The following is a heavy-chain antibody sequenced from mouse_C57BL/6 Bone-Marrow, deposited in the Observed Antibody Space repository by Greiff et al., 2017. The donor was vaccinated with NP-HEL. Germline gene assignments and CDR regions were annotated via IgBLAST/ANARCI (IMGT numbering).Heavy chain of an antibody. J-gene: IGHJ2*01. Sequence: VQLQQSGAELVRPGASVTPSCKASGYTFTDYEMHWVKQTPVHGLEWIGAIDPETGGTAYNQKFKGKAILTADKSSSTAYMELRSLTSEDSAVYYCTRPIYYDYDLYYFDYWGQGTTLTVSS. V-gene: IGHV1-15*01. CDR1: GYTFTDYE. CDR2: IDPETGGT. CDR3: TRPIYYDYDLYYFDY. D-gene: IGHD2-4*01.